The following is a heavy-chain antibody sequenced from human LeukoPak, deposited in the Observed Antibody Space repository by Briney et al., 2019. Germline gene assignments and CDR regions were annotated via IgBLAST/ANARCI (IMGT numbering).Heavy chain of an antibody. V-gene: IGHV3-21*01. J-gene: IGHJ4*02. CDR3: ARGHRYDILTGYYPDPNFDY. Sequence: PGGSLRLSCAASGFTFSSYSMNWVRQAPGKGLEWVSSISSSSSYIYYADSVKGRFTISRDNAKNSLYLQMNSLRAEDTAVYYCARGHRYDILTGYYPDPNFDYWGQGTLVTVSS. CDR2: ISSSSSYI. CDR1: GFTFSSYS. D-gene: IGHD3-9*01.